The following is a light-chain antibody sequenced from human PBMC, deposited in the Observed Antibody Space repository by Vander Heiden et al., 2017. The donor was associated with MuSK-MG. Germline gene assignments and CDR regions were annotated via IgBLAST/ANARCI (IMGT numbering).Light chain of an antibody. V-gene: IGLV2-23*01. J-gene: IGLJ1*01. CDR3: CSDAGSSYV. Sequence: QSALTPPASVSGSPGQSITISCTGSGSEVGSYALVSWYQQHPGKAPKLMIYEGRKRTSGVSDRFSGSKSGSTASLTISGLQAEDEDDYHCCSDAGSSYVFGTGTKVTVL. CDR2: EGR. CDR1: GSEVGSYAL.